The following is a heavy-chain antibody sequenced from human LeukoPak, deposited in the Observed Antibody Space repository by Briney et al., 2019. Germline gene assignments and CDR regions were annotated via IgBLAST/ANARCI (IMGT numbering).Heavy chain of an antibody. CDR1: GFTFSNYA. Sequence: GGSLRLSCAASGFTFSNYAMSWVRQAPEKGLEWVSSFSGSGAGTYYADSVKGRFTISRDLSKNTLYLQMKSLRAEETAAYYCANSETDGEVNSPYYYYYYIYVCGKGDPVTVSS. V-gene: IGHV3-23*01. J-gene: IGHJ6*03. CDR2: FSGSGAGT. D-gene: IGHD3-10*01. CDR3: ANSETDGEVNSPYYYYYYIYV.